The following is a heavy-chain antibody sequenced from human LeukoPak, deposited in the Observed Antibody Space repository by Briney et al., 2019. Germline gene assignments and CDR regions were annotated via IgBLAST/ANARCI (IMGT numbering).Heavy chain of an antibody. V-gene: IGHV3-21*05. D-gene: IGHD2-15*01. CDR3: VRDHYWAFDY. J-gene: IGHJ4*02. CDR1: GFTFSTYS. Sequence: GGSLRLSRAASGFTFSTYSMNWVRQAPGKGLEWIAYIRGSGNDIYYADSVKGRFTISRDNAKNSLSLEMNSLRAEDTAVYYCVRDHYWAFDYWGQGTLVTVSS. CDR2: IRGSGNDI.